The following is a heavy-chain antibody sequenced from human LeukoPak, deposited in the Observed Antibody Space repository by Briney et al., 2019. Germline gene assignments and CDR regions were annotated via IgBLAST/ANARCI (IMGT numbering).Heavy chain of an antibody. CDR3: ARRYCSGYYYFDY. V-gene: IGHV4-34*01. CDR1: GVSFRSYY. J-gene: IGHJ4*02. D-gene: IGHD2-15*01. CDR2: INHSGSI. Sequence: SETLSLTCAVYGVSFRSYYWNWIRQTPGKGLEWIGKINHSGSINYNPSLKSRVTMSVDTFKGQFSLKVSSVTAADTAVYFCARRYCSGYYYFDYWGQGTLVIASS.